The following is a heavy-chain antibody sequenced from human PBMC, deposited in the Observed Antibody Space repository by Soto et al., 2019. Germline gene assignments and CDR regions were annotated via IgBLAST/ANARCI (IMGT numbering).Heavy chain of an antibody. CDR3: ARDLGVAAALNWFDP. J-gene: IGHJ5*02. CDR2: IWYDGSNK. CDR1: GFTFSSYG. V-gene: IGHV3-33*01. Sequence: GGSLRLSCAASGFTFSSYGMHWVRQAPGKGLEWVAVIWYDGSNKYYADSVKGRLTISRDNSKNTLYLQMNSLRAEDTAVYYCARDLGVAAALNWFDPWGQGTLVTVSS. D-gene: IGHD6-13*01.